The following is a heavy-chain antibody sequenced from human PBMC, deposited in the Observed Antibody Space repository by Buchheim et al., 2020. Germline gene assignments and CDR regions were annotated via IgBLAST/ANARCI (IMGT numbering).Heavy chain of an antibody. Sequence: QVQLQQWGAGLLKPSETLSLTCAVYGGSFSGYYWSWIRQPPGKGPEWIGEINHSGSTNYNPSLKSRVTISVDTSQNQFSLKLSSVTAADTAVYYCARERIQLWLRTYYYYGMDVWGQGTT. CDR1: GGSFSGYY. V-gene: IGHV4-34*01. CDR2: INHSGST. J-gene: IGHJ6*02. CDR3: ARERIQLWLRTYYYYGMDV. D-gene: IGHD5-18*01.